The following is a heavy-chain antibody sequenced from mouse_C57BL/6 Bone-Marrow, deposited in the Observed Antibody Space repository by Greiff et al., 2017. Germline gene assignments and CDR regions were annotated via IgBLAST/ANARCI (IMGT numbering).Heavy chain of an antibody. J-gene: IGHJ3*01. CDR2: IDPENGDT. Sequence: EVQLQQSGAELVRPGASVKLSCTASGFNIKDDYMHWVKQRPEQGLEWIGWIDPENGDTEYASKFQGKATIKADTSSNTAYLQLSSLTSEDTAVYDCTTHSGPFAYWGQGTLVTVSA. D-gene: IGHD3-2*02. V-gene: IGHV14-4*01. CDR3: TTHSGPFAY. CDR1: GFNIKDDY.